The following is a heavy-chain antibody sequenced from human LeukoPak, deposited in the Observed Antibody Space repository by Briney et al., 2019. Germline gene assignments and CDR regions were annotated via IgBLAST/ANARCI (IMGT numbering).Heavy chain of an antibody. CDR2: IYHSGST. CDR1: GGSISSSSYY. V-gene: IGHV4-39*07. CDR3: ARDQLATVTRGNWFDP. Sequence: PSETLSLTCTVSGGSISSSSYYWGWIRQPPGKGLEWIGSIYHSGSTYYNPSLKSRVTISVDTSKNQFSLKLSSVTAADTAVYYCARDQLATVTRGNWFDPWGQGTLVTVSS. J-gene: IGHJ5*02. D-gene: IGHD4-11*01.